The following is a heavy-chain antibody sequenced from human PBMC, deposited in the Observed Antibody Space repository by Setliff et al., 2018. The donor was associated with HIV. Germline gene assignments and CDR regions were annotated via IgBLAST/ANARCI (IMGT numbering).Heavy chain of an antibody. V-gene: IGHV4-59*12. CDR1: GGSISSYY. CDR3: ARGSGIAARRGNWYFDL. J-gene: IGHJ2*01. CDR2: IYHSGTS. D-gene: IGHD6-6*01. Sequence: SETLSLTCTVSGGSISSYYWSWIRQPPGKGLEWMGYIYHSGTSNYNPSLKSRVTISVDTSKNQFSLKLSSVTAADSAVYYCARGSGIAARRGNWYFDLWGRGTLVTVSS.